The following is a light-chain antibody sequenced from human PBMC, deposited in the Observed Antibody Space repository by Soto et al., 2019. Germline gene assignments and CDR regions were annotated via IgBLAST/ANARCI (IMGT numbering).Light chain of an antibody. Sequence: EIVLTQSPATLSLSPGERATLSCRASQSVSSYLAWYQQKPGQAPRLLIYDASNRATGIPARFSGSGSGTDFTLTISSLVLENFTATTENYTLNRQESGPIT. CDR1: QSVSSY. V-gene: IGKV3-11*01. J-gene: IGKJ5*01. CDR2: DAS. CDR3: NYTLNRQESGPIT.